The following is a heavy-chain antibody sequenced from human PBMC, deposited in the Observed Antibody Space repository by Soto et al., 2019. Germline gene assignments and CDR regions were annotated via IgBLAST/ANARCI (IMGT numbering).Heavy chain of an antibody. Sequence: SETLSLTCTVSGGSISSYYWSWIRQPPGKGLEWIGYIYYSGSTNYNPSLKSRVTISVDTSKNQFSLKLGSVTAADTAVYYCASAYYDILTGSAAFDIWGQGTMVTVSS. J-gene: IGHJ3*02. CDR2: IYYSGST. V-gene: IGHV4-59*01. CDR1: GGSISSYY. CDR3: ASAYYDILTGSAAFDI. D-gene: IGHD3-9*01.